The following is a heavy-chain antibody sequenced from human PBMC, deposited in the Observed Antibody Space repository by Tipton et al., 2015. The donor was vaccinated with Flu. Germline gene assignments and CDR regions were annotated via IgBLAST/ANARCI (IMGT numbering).Heavy chain of an antibody. D-gene: IGHD2-2*03. CDR2: IGGSGYTT. CDR1: GDSIRSSSY. CDR3: AKEWIDGHDAFGI. V-gene: IGHV3-23*01. Sequence: LSLTCAVSGDSIRSSSYWGWIRQTPGKGLEWVSAIGGSGYTTYYADSVTGRFTISRDNSKNTLYLHMNSLRAEDTAVYYCAKEWIDGHDAFGIWGQRTMVTGSP. J-gene: IGHJ3*02.